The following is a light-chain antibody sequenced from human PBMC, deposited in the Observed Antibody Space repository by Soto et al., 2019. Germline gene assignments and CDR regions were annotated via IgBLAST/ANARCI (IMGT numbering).Light chain of an antibody. V-gene: IGKV3-20*01. J-gene: IGKJ3*01. CDR3: QQYGGSPQFT. Sequence: EIVLTQSPGTLSLSPGESATLSCRASQSVTSTYLAWYQQKPGQAPRLLIYGASSRATGGPDRLSGSGSGTDSALLISSLEPEDFGVYFCQQYGGSPQFTFGPGTRVEI. CDR1: QSVTSTY. CDR2: GAS.